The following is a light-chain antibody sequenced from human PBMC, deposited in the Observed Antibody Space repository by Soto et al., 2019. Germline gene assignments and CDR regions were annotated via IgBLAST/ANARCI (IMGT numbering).Light chain of an antibody. CDR3: QHRSKWPYT. J-gene: IGKJ2*01. CDR1: QSVSRSY. V-gene: IGKV3D-20*02. Sequence: EIVLTQSPGTLSLSPGERATLSCRASQSVSRSYLAWYQQKPGQAPRLLIYDASNRATGIPARFSGSGSGTDFTLTISRLEPEDFAVYYCQHRSKWPYTFGQGTKLEI. CDR2: DAS.